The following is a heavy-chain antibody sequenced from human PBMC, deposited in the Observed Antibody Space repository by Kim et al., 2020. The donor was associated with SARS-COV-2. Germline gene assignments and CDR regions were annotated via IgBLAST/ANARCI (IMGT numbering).Heavy chain of an antibody. Sequence: SQTLSLTCAISGDSVSSNSAAWNWIRQSPSRGLEWLGRTYYRSKWYNDYAVSVKSRITINPDTSKNQFSLQLNSVTPEDTAVYYCARDFSQPLLWFGELLSEEVHYFDYWGQGTLVTVSS. CDR2: TYYRSKWYN. V-gene: IGHV6-1*01. J-gene: IGHJ4*02. CDR3: ARDFSQPLLWFGELLSEEVHYFDY. CDR1: GDSVSSNSAA. D-gene: IGHD3-10*01.